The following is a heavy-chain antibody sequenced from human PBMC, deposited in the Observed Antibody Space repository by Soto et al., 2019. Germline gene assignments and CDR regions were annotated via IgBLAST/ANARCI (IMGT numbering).Heavy chain of an antibody. Sequence: GGSLRLSCAASGFTFSSYAMSWVRQAPGKGLEWVSAISGSGGSTYYADSVKGRFTISRDNSKNTLYLQMNSLRAEDTAVYYCAKDLGYCTNGVCYRGDDAFDIWGQGTMATVSS. CDR1: GFTFSSYA. J-gene: IGHJ3*02. CDR2: ISGSGGST. D-gene: IGHD2-8*01. V-gene: IGHV3-23*01. CDR3: AKDLGYCTNGVCYRGDDAFDI.